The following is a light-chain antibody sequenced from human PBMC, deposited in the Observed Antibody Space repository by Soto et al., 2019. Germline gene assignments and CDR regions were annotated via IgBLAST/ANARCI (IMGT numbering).Light chain of an antibody. Sequence: QSALTQPPSASGSPGQSVTISCTGTSSDVGGNNYVSWYQQHPGNAPKLMIYEVTKRASGAPDRFSGSKSGNTASLTVSGLQAEDEAEYYCSSYAGNNNDVFGTGTKLTVL. V-gene: IGLV2-8*01. CDR1: SSDVGGNNY. CDR2: EVT. CDR3: SSYAGNNNDV. J-gene: IGLJ1*01.